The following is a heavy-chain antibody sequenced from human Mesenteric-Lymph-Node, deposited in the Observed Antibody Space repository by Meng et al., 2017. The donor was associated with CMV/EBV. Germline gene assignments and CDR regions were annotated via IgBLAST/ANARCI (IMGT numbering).Heavy chain of an antibody. CDR3: AREEVLRGVPKY. Sequence: GGSLRLSCAASGFTFIGHWMHWVRQVPGKGLMWVSDISHDGSRAAYADSVKGRFTISRDNSKNTLFLQMNSLRGDDTAIYYCAREEVLRGVPKYWGQGTLVTVSS. CDR1: GFTFIGHW. V-gene: IGHV3-74*01. CDR2: ISHDGSRA. D-gene: IGHD2-8*01. J-gene: IGHJ4*02.